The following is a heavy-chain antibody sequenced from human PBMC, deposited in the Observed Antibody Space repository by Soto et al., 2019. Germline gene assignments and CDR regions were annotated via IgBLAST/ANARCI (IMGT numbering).Heavy chain of an antibody. Sequence: PSETLSLTCSVSGGSMSSNYWSWIRQSPGKGLEWIGFVYYGGTNYNPSFESRVTMSVDTPKKQLSLELSSVTAADTAVYYCVSYRGAFYFEYWGRGTLVTVSS. CDR2: VYYGGT. J-gene: IGHJ4*02. CDR3: VSYRGAFYFEY. V-gene: IGHV4-59*01. D-gene: IGHD4-4*01. CDR1: GGSMSSNY.